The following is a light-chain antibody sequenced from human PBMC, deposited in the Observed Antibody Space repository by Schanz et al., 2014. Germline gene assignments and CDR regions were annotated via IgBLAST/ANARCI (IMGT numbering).Light chain of an antibody. Sequence: QSVLTQPPSVSGAPGQRVTISCTGSSSNIGAGYDVHWYQQLPGTAPKLLIYGNSNRPSGVPDRFSGSKSGTSASLAISGLQSEDEADYYCAAWSDSLQSWVFGGGTKVTVL. CDR2: GNS. V-gene: IGLV1-40*01. J-gene: IGLJ3*02. CDR1: SSNIGAGYD. CDR3: AAWSDSLQSWV.